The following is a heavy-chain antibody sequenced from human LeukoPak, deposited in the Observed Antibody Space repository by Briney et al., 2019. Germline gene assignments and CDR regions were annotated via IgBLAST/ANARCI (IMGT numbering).Heavy chain of an antibody. CDR2: MNPNSGNT. V-gene: IGHV1-8*01. Sequence: ASVKVSCKASGYTFTSYDINWVRQATGQGLEWMGWMNPNSGNTGYAQKFQGRVTMTRNTSISTAYMELSSLRSEDTAVYYCARTVSPFRRYFDWLLHKAYYYYYGMDVWGQGTTVTVSS. CDR1: GYTFTSYD. CDR3: ARTVSPFRRYFDWLLHKAYYYYYGMDV. D-gene: IGHD3-9*01. J-gene: IGHJ6*02.